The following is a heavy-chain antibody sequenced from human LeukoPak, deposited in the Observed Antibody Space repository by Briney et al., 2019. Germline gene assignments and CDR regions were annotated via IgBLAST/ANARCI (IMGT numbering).Heavy chain of an antibody. V-gene: IGHV3-23*01. CDR3: AKRGVVIRVILVGFHKEAYYFDS. CDR1: GITLSNYG. Sequence: GGSLRLSCAVSGITLSNYGMSWVRQAPGKGLEWVAGISDSGGRTNYADSVKGRFTISRDNPKNTLYLKMNSLRAEDTGVYFCAKRGVVIRVILVGFHKEAYYFDSWGQGALVTVSS. D-gene: IGHD3-16*02. J-gene: IGHJ4*02. CDR2: ISDSGGRT.